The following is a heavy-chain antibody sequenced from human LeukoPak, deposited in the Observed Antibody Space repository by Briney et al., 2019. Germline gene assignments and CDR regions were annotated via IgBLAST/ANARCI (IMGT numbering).Heavy chain of an antibody. D-gene: IGHD1-26*01. Sequence: GGSLRLSCAASGFTVSNNYMSWVRQAPGKGLEWVSVIYSGGSTYYADSVKGRFTISRDNSKNTLYLQMNSLRAEDTAVYYCARGRGSFPPFFDYWGQGTLVTVSS. CDR2: IYSGGST. CDR1: GFTVSNNY. CDR3: ARGRGSFPPFFDY. J-gene: IGHJ4*02. V-gene: IGHV3-53*01.